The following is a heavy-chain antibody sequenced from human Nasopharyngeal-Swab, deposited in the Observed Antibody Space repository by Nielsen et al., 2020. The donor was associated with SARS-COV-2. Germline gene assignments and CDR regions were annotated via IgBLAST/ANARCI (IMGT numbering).Heavy chain of an antibody. CDR2: IYDSGST. CDR1: GGSISSYY. Sequence: SETLSLTCTVSGGSISSYYWSWIRQLPGKGLEWIGYIYDSGSTNYNPSLKSPVTISVDTSKNQFSLKLSSVTAADTAVYYCARHPTITREGFDYWGQGTLVTVSS. J-gene: IGHJ4*02. V-gene: IGHV4-59*01. D-gene: IGHD5-12*01. CDR3: ARHPTITREGFDY.